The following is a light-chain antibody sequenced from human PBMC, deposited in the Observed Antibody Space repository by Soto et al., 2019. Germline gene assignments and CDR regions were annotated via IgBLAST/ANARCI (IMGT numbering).Light chain of an antibody. V-gene: IGKV3-20*01. CDR1: QSVSSNH. CDR2: GGS. Sequence: ESVLTQSPGTLSLSPGERATLSCRASQSVSSNHLAWYQQKPGQAPRLLIYGGSSRATGIPDRFSGSGSETDFTLTISRLEPEDFAMYYCQQYGSSRTFGQGTKVDIK. CDR3: QQYGSSRT. J-gene: IGKJ1*01.